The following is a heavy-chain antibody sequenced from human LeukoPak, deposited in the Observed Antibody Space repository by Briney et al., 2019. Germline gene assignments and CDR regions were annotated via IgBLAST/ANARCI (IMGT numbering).Heavy chain of an antibody. CDR1: GFTFSSYA. V-gene: IGHV3-48*04. CDR3: ARDHNWNFDP. J-gene: IGHJ5*02. CDR2: ISSGGSSI. D-gene: IGHD1-1*01. Sequence: GGSLRLSCAASGFTFSSYAMSWVRQAPGKGLEWVSYISSGGSSIYYADSVKGRFTISRDNAKNSLYLQMNSLRAEDTAVYYCARDHNWNFDPWGQGTLVTVSS.